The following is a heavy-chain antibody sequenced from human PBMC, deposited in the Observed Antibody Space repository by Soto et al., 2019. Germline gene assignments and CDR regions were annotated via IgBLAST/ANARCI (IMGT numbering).Heavy chain of an antibody. CDR1: GGSLSNYY. CDR2: IYKSGST. J-gene: IGHJ6*02. Sequence: SETLSLTCTVSGGSLSNYYWSWIRQPPGKGLEWIGHIYKSGSTYYNPSLKSRVTISVDTSKNPFSLNLSSVTAADTAVYYCARVRGLYYYDSGSYNRMDVWGQGTTVTVSS. V-gene: IGHV4-59*01. D-gene: IGHD3-10*01. CDR3: ARVRGLYYYDSGSYNRMDV.